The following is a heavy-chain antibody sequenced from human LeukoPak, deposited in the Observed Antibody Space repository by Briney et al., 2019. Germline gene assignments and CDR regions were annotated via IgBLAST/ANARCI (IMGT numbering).Heavy chain of an antibody. CDR2: IYYSGST. V-gene: IGHV4-31*03. Sequence: SETLSLTCNVSGGSISSGAYYWSWIRQHPGKGLEWIGYIYYSGSTYYNPSLKSRVTISVDTSKNQFSLKLSSVTAADTAVYYCARDLRSGYDHDAFDVWGQGTMVTVSS. D-gene: IGHD5-12*01. J-gene: IGHJ3*01. CDR1: GGSISSGAYY. CDR3: ARDLRSGYDHDAFDV.